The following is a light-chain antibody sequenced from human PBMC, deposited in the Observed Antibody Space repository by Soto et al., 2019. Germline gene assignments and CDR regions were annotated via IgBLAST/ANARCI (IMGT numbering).Light chain of an antibody. J-gene: IGLJ3*02. Sequence: QSVLTQPPSASGTPGQRVTISCSGSSSNIGNNFLYWYQQLPGTAPKLLIYSNNQRPSGVPDRFSGSKSGTAASLAISGLRSEDEADYYCQSYDNSLSGAWVFGGSTKLTVL. CDR1: SSNIGNNF. CDR3: QSYDNSLSGAWV. V-gene: IGLV1-47*02. CDR2: SNN.